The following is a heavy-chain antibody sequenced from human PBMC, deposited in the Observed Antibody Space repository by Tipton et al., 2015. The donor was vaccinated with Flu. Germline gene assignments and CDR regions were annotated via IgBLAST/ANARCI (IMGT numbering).Heavy chain of an antibody. D-gene: IGHD3-16*02. V-gene: IGHV4-34*01. CDR1: GDSISSYY. CDR2: INHSGST. CDR3: ARSRDYVWGSYRYSDYDAFDI. J-gene: IGHJ3*02. Sequence: LRLSCTVSGDSISSYYWSWIRQTPGKGLEWIGEINHSGSTNYNPSLKSRVTISVDTSKNQFSLKLSSVTAADTAVYFCARSRDYVWGSYRYSDYDAFDIWGQGTMVTVSS.